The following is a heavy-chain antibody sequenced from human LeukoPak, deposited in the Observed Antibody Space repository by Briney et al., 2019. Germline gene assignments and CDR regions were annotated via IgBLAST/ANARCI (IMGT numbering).Heavy chain of an antibody. CDR2: ISSSGGST. V-gene: IGHV3-64*01. CDR1: GFTFSSYA. CDR3: ARTSSGWTFDY. Sequence: GGSLRLSCAASGFTFSSYAMHWVRQAPGKGLEYVSAISSSGGSTYYANSVKGRFTISRDNSKNTLYLQMGSLRAEDMAVYYCARTSSGWTFDYWGQGTLVTVSS. D-gene: IGHD6-19*01. J-gene: IGHJ4*02.